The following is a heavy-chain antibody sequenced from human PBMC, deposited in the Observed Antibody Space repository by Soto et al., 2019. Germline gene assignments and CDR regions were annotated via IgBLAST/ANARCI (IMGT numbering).Heavy chain of an antibody. CDR3: ARGPVVVSAATGMGIDV. CDR1: GFTFSSYW. CDR2: IKRDGGEK. J-gene: IGHJ6*02. V-gene: IGHV3-7*03. Sequence: GGSLRLSCAASGFTFSSYWMSWVRQAPGRGLEWVANIKRDGGEKYYVDAVKGRFTISRVNAKNSLYLQMNSLRSDDTAVYYCARGPVVVSAATGMGIDVWGHGTTVTVSS. D-gene: IGHD2-2*01.